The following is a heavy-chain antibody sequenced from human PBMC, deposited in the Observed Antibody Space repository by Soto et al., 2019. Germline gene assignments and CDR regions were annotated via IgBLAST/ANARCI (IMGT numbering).Heavy chain of an antibody. Sequence: QVQLVESGGGVVQPERSQRLSCAASDFTFGTYVMHWVRQAPGKGLEWVALISFDGSSQYYADSVKGRFTISRDNSRNTMYLQMNSLRPEDTAVYYCAREMIPMIMGGMSALDVWGHGTTATVS. V-gene: IGHV3-30*04. J-gene: IGHJ6*02. CDR2: ISFDGSSQ. D-gene: IGHD3-22*01. CDR3: AREMIPMIMGGMSALDV. CDR1: DFTFGTYV.